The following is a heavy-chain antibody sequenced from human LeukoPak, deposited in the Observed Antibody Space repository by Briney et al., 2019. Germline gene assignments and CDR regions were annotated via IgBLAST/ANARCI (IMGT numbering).Heavy chain of an antibody. Sequence: GESLKISCKGSGYSFTSYWIGWVRQMPGKGLEWMGIIYPGDSDTRYSPPFQGQVTISADKSISTAYLQWSSLKASDTAMYYCARQPPTYGGWFDPWGQGTLVTVSS. CDR3: ARQPPTYGGWFDP. V-gene: IGHV5-51*01. J-gene: IGHJ5*02. D-gene: IGHD4-23*01. CDR1: GYSFTSYW. CDR2: IYPGDSDT.